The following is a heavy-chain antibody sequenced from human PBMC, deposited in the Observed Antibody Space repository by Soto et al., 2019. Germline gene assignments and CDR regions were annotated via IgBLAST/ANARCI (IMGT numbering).Heavy chain of an antibody. J-gene: IGHJ5*02. D-gene: IGHD6-13*01. CDR2: IYPSGST. CDR1: GGSISYYY. V-gene: IGHV4-4*07. Sequence: SETLSLTCTVSGGSISYYYWSWIRQSAGKGLEWIGRIYPSGSTNYNPSLKGRVTMSVDTSNNQFSLNLGSVAAADTAVYYCARDRTAAGPSNWFDPWGQGTLVTVSS. CDR3: ARDRTAAGPSNWFDP.